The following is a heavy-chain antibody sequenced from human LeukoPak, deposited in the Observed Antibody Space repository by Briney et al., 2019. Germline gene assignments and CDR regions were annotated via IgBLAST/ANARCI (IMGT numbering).Heavy chain of an antibody. CDR1: GCSISSYY. V-gene: IGHV4-4*07. J-gene: IGHJ6*02. CDR3: ARDRIFGVVITPYYYYYGMDV. D-gene: IGHD3-3*01. CDR2: IYTSGST. Sequence: SETLSLTCTGSGCSISSYYWSWIRQPPGKGLEWIGRIYTSGSTNYNPSLKSRVTMSVDTSKNQFSLKLSSVTAADTAVYYCARDRIFGVVITPYYYYYGMDVWGQGTTVTVSS.